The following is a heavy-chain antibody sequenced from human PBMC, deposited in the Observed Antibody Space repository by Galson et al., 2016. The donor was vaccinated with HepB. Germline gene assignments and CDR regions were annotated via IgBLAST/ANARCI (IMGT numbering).Heavy chain of an antibody. CDR2: ISTYNGDT. V-gene: IGHV1-18*04. CDR3: TRGHCSAGSCYPFDF. Sequence: SVKVSCKASGYSFSNYGINWVRQAPGQGLEWMGWISTYNGDTTYAPKLQGRVTMTTDTSTSTAYMDLRSLRSDDTAVYYCTRGHCSAGSCYPFDFWGQGTLVTVSS. J-gene: IGHJ4*02. D-gene: IGHD2-15*01. CDR1: GYSFSNYG.